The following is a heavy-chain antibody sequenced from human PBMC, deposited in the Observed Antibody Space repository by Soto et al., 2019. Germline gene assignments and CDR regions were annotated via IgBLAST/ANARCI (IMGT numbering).Heavy chain of an antibody. CDR2: ISYDGSDK. CDR3: ARVDCSTTTCYYYGFDV. D-gene: IGHD2-2*01. Sequence: QVHLEESGGGVVQPGGSLRLSCAGSGFDFSGYTIHWVRQAPGKGLEWVAVISYDGSDKYYADSVKGRFTISRDNAKKTLYLQMNSLRIEDTAVYYCARVDCSTTTCYYYGFDVWGQGNTVTVSS. J-gene: IGHJ6*02. CDR1: GFDFSGYT. V-gene: IGHV3-30-3*01.